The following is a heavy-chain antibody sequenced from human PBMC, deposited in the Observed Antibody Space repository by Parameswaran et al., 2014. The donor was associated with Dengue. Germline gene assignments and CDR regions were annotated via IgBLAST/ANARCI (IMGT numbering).Heavy chain of an antibody. V-gene: IGHV3-74*01. CDR3: TRDIGGVAGL. CDR2: IDEDGTTT. Sequence: GESLKISCAASGYTFSSYWMHWVRQVPGKGLVWVSRIDEDGTTTNYADSVKGRFTISRDNAKNTLYLQMNTLRAEDTAVYYCTRDIGGVAGLWGRGVLVTVSS. CDR1: GYTFSSYW. D-gene: IGHD6-19*01. J-gene: IGHJ4*02.